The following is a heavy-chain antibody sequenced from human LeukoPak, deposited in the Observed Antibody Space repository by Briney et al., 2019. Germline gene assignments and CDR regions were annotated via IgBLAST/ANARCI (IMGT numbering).Heavy chain of an antibody. J-gene: IGHJ4*02. CDR2: ISTYNGYS. D-gene: IGHD6-19*01. CDR3: AKNSSGGYSDY. CDR1: GYTFTSSG. Sequence: GASVKVSCKTSGYTFTSSGITWVRQAPGQGLEWMGWISTYNGYSNYAHKLQGRVTMTADTSTSTAYMELSSLRSDDTAVYYCAKNSSGGYSDYWGQGTLVTVSS. V-gene: IGHV1-18*01.